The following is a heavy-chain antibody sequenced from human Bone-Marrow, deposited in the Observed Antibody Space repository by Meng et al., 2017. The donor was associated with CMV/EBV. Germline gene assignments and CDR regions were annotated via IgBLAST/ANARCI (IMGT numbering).Heavy chain of an antibody. D-gene: IGHD3-3*01. CDR1: GGSTSSYY. J-gene: IGHJ6*02. V-gene: IGHV4-59*01. CDR2: IYYNGNT. CDR3: ASSRWSGYYINYYYGMDV. Sequence: GSLRLSCTVSGGSTSSYYWNWIRQSPGKGLEWIGYIYYNGNTNYNPSLKSRVTISVDTSKNQFSLKLSSMTAADTAVYYCASSRWSGYYINYYYGMDVWGQGTTVTVSS.